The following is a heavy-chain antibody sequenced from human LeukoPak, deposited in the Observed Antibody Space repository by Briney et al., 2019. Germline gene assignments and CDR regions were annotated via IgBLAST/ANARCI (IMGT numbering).Heavy chain of an antibody. D-gene: IGHD4-23*01. CDR1: GFTFSSYA. J-gene: IGHJ2*01. CDR2: ISYDGSNK. CDR3: AKNNDYGGSYWYFDL. Sequence: GRSLRLSCAASGFTFSSYAMHWVRQAPGKGLEWVAVISYDGSNKYYEDSVKGRFTISRDSSKNTLYLQMSSLRDEDTAVYYCAKNNDYGGSYWYFDLWGRGTLVTISS. V-gene: IGHV3-30*04.